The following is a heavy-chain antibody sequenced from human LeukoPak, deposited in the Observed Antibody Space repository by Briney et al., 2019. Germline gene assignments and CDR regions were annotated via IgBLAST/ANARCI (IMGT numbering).Heavy chain of an antibody. V-gene: IGHV4-59*01. CDR3: ARGPSYYYDSSGYLDY. D-gene: IGHD3-22*01. CDR1: GGSISSYY. J-gene: IGHJ4*02. CDR2: IYYSGST. Sequence: PSETLSLTCTVSGGSISSYYWSWLRQPPGKGLEWIGYIYYSGSTNYNPSLKSRVTISVDTSKNQFSLKLSSVTAADTAVYYCARGPSYYYDSSGYLDYWGQGTLVTVSS.